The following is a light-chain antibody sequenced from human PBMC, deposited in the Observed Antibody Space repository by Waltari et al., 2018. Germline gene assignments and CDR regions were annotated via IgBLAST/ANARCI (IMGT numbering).Light chain of an antibody. CDR1: SSDVGGYKY. V-gene: IGLV2-14*03. CDR2: DVN. Sequence: QSALTQPASVSGSPGQSITISCTGTSSDVGGYKYVSWYQQHPGKAPKLMTYDVNNRPSEISNRFSGSKSGNTASRTISGLQAEDEADYYCSSYTSSGTLVLFGGGTKLTVL. J-gene: IGLJ2*01. CDR3: SSYTSSGTLVL.